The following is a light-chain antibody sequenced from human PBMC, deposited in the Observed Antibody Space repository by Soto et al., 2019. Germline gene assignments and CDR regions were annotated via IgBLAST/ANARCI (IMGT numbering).Light chain of an antibody. CDR3: QHYGNSLWT. V-gene: IGKV3-20*01. Sequence: EIVLTQSPGTLSLSPGERATLSCRASQSVSSSYLAWYQQRPGQAPRLLIYGASSRATGIPDRFSGGGSGTAFTLTISRLEPEDFAVYYCQHYGNSLWTFGQGTKVEIK. J-gene: IGKJ1*01. CDR2: GAS. CDR1: QSVSSSY.